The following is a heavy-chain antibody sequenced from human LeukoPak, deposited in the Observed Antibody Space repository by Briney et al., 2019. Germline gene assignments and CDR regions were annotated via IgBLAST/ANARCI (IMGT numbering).Heavy chain of an antibody. D-gene: IGHD3-10*01. CDR1: GFTFSDHF. CDR2: TRHKGNNYAT. CDR3: VAMIRGVGY. J-gene: IGHJ4*02. Sequence: GGSLRLSCATSGFTFSDHFMDWVLQAPGKGLEWVGRTRHKGNNYATEYAASVKGRFTISRDDSKNSLYLQMNSLKTDDTAVYYCVAMIRGVGYWGQGTLVTVSS. V-gene: IGHV3-72*01.